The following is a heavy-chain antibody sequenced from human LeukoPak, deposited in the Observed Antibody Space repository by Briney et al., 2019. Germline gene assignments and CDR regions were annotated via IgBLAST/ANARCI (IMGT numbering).Heavy chain of an antibody. V-gene: IGHV3-30*18. CDR3: AKVLVGATEFPY. CDR1: RFTFSSYD. J-gene: IGHJ4*02. D-gene: IGHD1-26*01. CDR2: ISYDGSNK. Sequence: GGSLRLSRAASRFTFSSYDMHWVRQAPGKGLEWVALISYDGSNKYYADSVKGRFTISRDNSKNTLYLQMNSLRAEDTAVYYCAKVLVGATEFPYWGQGTLVTVSS.